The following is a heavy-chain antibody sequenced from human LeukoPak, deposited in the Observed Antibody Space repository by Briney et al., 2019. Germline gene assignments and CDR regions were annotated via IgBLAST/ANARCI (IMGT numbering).Heavy chain of an antibody. V-gene: IGHV3-48*03. J-gene: IGHJ5*02. Sequence: PGGSLRLSCAASGFTFSSYEMNWVRQAPGKGLEWVSYISSSGSTIYYADSVKGRFTISRDNAKNSLYLQMNSLRAEDTAVYYCARVDYDFWSGYNWFDPWGQGTLVTVSS. CDR1: GFTFSSYE. CDR3: ARVDYDFWSGYNWFDP. CDR2: ISSSGSTI. D-gene: IGHD3-3*01.